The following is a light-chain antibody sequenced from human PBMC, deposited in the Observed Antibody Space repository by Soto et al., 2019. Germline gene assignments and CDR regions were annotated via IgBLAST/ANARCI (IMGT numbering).Light chain of an antibody. CDR2: DAS. CDR1: QSVSRY. V-gene: IGKV3-11*01. Sequence: EIVLIQSPATLSLSPGERATLSCRASQSVSRYLVWYQQKLGQAPRLLIHDASNRATGIPARFSGSGSGTDFTLTISSLEPEDFAVYYCQQRSDWPVTFGQGTRLEIK. CDR3: QQRSDWPVT. J-gene: IGKJ5*01.